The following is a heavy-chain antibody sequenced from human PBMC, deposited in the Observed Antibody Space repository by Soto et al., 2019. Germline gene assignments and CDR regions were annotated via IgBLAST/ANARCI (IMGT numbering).Heavy chain of an antibody. J-gene: IGHJ6*02. Sequence: QVQLVESGGGVVQPGRSLRLSCAASGFTFSSYGMHWVRQAPGKGLEWVAVIWYDGSNNYYADSVKGRFTISRDNSKNTRYLQMNSLRAEDTAVYYCARDNTLPEDYYYYGMAVWGQGTTVTVSS. CDR2: IWYDGSNN. V-gene: IGHV3-33*01. CDR3: ARDNTLPEDYYYYGMAV. CDR1: GFTFSSYG.